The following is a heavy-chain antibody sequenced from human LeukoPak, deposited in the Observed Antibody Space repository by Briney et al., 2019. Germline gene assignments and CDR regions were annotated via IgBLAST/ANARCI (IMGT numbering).Heavy chain of an antibody. CDR2: ISSSGSTI. D-gene: IGHD3-22*01. CDR3: AKTTSSRYDSSGYREY. J-gene: IGHJ4*02. Sequence: GGSLRLSCAASGFTFSRYQMNGVRQAPGKGLEWVSYISSSGSTIYYADSVKGRFTISRDNAKNSLYLQMNSLTAEETAVYYCAKTTSSRYDSSGYREYWGQGPLVTVSS. V-gene: IGHV3-48*03. CDR1: GFTFSRYQ.